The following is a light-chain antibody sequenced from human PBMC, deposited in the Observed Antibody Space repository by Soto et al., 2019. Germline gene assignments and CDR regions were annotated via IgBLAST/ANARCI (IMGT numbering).Light chain of an antibody. J-gene: IGLJ1*01. Sequence: QSVLTQPASVSGSPGQSITISCTGTSSDVGGYNSVSWYQHRPGKAPKLMIFDVSDRPSGVSSRFSGSKSGKTASLTISWLQAEDEADYYCSSYTTSSTPHYVFGPGTKVTV. CDR1: SSDVGGYNS. V-gene: IGLV2-14*03. CDR2: DVS. CDR3: SSYTTSSTPHYV.